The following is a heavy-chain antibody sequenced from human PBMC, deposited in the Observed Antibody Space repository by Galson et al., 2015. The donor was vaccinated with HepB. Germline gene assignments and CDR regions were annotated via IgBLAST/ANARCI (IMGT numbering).Heavy chain of an antibody. CDR2: INTGNDNT. V-gene: IGHV1-3*04. CDR1: GYTFTNNP. J-gene: IGHJ6*03. Sequence: SVKVSCKASGYTFTNNPIHWVRQAPGQSLEWMGWINTGNDNTEYSQKFQGRVSITRDTSATTSYMELSSLRSEDSAVYFCARDGCSSTSCYRGYYYMDVWGKGTTVTVSS. D-gene: IGHD2-2*02. CDR3: ARDGCSSTSCYRGYYYMDV.